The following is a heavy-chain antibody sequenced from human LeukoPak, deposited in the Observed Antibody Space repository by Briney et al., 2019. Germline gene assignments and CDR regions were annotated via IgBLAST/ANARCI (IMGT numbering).Heavy chain of an antibody. J-gene: IGHJ4*02. CDR2: INHSGST. CDR3: AGSSCTSHSY. V-gene: IGHV4-34*01. CDR1: GGSFSGYY. Sequence: SETLSLTCAVYGGSFSGYYWSWIRQPPGKGLEWIGEINHSGSTNYNPSLKSRVTISVDTSKNQFSLKLSSVTAADTAVYYCAGSSCTSHSYWGQGTLVTVSS. D-gene: IGHD1-26*01.